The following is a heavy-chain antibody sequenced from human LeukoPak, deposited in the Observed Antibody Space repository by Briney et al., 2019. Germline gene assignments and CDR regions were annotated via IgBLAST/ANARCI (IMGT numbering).Heavy chain of an antibody. V-gene: IGHV1-18*01. CDR1: GYTFTSYG. Sequence: ASVKVSCKASGYTFTSYGISWVRQAPGQGLEWMGWISAYNGNTNYAQKLQGRVTMTTDTSTSTAYMELRSLRSDDTAVYYCARVIGVVPSNDAFDIWGQGTMVTVSS. CDR2: ISAYNGNT. J-gene: IGHJ3*02. CDR3: ARVIGVVPSNDAFDI. D-gene: IGHD3-3*01.